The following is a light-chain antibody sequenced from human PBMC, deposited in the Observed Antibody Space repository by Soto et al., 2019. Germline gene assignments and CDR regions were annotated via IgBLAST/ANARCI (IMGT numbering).Light chain of an antibody. CDR3: AAWDDSLNGYV. CDR2: SNN. J-gene: IGLJ1*01. CDR1: SSNIGSNT. Sequence: QSVLTQPPSASGTPGQRVTISCSGSSSNIGSNTVNWYQQLPGTAPKLLIYSNNQRPSGVPDRFSGSKSGTSASLAISGLQSEDEGDDYCAAWDDSLNGYVFGAGTKVTVL. V-gene: IGLV1-44*01.